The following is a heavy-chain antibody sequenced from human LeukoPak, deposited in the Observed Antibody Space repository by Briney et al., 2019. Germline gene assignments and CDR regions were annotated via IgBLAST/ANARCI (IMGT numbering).Heavy chain of an antibody. CDR2: INPTGGST. CDR1: GYSFTAYY. D-gene: IGHD2-15*01. Sequence: ASVKVSCKASGYSFTAYYMHWVRQAPGQGLEWMGIINPTGGSTNYAQKFEGRVTMTRDTSTSTVYMELSRLRSEDTAVYYCARERYCSGGNCCVTYYYGMDVWGQGTTVTVSS. CDR3: ARERYCSGGNCCVTYYYGMDV. J-gene: IGHJ6*02. V-gene: IGHV1-46*01.